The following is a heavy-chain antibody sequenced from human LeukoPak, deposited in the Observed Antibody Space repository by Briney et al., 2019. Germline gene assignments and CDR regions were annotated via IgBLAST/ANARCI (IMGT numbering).Heavy chain of an antibody. V-gene: IGHV4-31*03. D-gene: IGHD3-3*01. CDR2: ITYSGNT. CDR3: ARIAYDALDSYYYGMDV. Sequence: SETLSLTCTVSGGSISSGGYYWSWIRQHPGKGLEWIGYITYSGNTYYYPALNSRVTVSLDTSKAQFSLKLSSVTAADTAVYYCARIAYDALDSYYYGMDVWGQGTTVTVSS. J-gene: IGHJ6*02. CDR1: GGSISSGGYY.